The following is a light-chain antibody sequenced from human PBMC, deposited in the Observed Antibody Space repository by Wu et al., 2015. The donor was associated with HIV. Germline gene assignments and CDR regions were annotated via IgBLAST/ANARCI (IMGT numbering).Light chain of an antibody. CDR1: QSISSY. J-gene: IGKJ1*01. CDR3: QQTYSSPKT. Sequence: DIQLTQSPSSLSASIGDRVTITCRASQSISSYLNWYQQKPGKAPKLLIYAASNFQSGVPSRFSGSGSGTDFTLTISSLQPEDFATYYCQQTYSSPKTFGQGTKVEIK. CDR2: AAS. V-gene: IGKV1-39*01.